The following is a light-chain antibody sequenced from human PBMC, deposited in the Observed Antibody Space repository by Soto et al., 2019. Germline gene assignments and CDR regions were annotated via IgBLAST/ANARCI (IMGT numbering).Light chain of an antibody. J-gene: IGKJ4*01. CDR1: QSVLYSSNNKNY. Sequence: DIVMTQSPDSLAVSLGERATINCKSSQSVLYSSNNKNYLAWYQQKPGQPPKLLIYWASTRESGVPDRFSGSESRTNFTLTISSLKAEDVAVYYCLQYFSTPPIFGGGTKVEIK. CDR3: LQYFSTPPI. CDR2: WAS. V-gene: IGKV4-1*01.